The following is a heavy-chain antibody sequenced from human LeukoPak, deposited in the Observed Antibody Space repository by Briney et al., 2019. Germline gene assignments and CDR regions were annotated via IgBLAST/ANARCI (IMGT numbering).Heavy chain of an antibody. CDR1: GFTFSDYW. J-gene: IGHJ4*02. Sequence: GGSLRLSCAASGFTFSDYWMSWVRQAPGKGLEWVANIKQDGSEKNYVDSVKGRFTISRDNAKNSLHLQMNCLRAEDTAVYYCARPRYCTSTNCYCDYWGQGTLVTVSS. V-gene: IGHV3-7*01. CDR3: ARPRYCTSTNCYCDY. CDR2: IKQDGSEK. D-gene: IGHD2-2*01.